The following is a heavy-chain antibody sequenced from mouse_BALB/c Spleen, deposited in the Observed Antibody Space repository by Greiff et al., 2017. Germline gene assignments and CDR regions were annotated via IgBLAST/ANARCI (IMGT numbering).Heavy chain of an antibody. V-gene: IGHV3-2*02. J-gene: IGHJ3*01. CDR2: ISYSGST. CDR3: ARGDPVAY. CDR1: GYSITSDYA. Sequence: EVKVEESGPGLVKPSQSLSLTCTVTGYSITSDYAWNWIRQFPGNKLEWMGYISYSGSTSYNPSLKSRISITRDTSKNQFFLQLNSVTTEDTATYYCARGDPVAYWGQGTLVTVSA.